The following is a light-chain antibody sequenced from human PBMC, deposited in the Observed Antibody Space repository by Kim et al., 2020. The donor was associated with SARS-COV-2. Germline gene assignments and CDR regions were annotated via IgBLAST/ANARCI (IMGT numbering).Light chain of an antibody. CDR2: YDK. V-gene: IGLV3-21*04. CDR3: QVWDGDTDHYV. CDR1: NLERKS. J-gene: IGLJ1*01. Sequence: APGETARIIFGGDNLERKSVHWYQQTPGQAPVLVIYYDKNRPSGIPERFSGSNSGTTATLTISRVEAGDEADYYCQVWDGDTDHYVFGGGTKVTVL.